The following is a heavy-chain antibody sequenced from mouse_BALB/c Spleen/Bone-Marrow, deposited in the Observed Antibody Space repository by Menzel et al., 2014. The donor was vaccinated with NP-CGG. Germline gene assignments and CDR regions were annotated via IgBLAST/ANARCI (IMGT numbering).Heavy chain of an antibody. D-gene: IGHD1-1*01. CDR1: GYSIXSDYA. Sequence: VQLKQSGPGLVKPSQSLSLTCTVTGYSIXSDYAWNWIRQFPGNELEWMGFISYSGSTSYNPSLKSRISITRDTSKNQFFLQLNSVTTEDTATYYCARFYYYGSSYKNWYFDVWGAGTTVTVSS. V-gene: IGHV3-2*02. CDR3: ARFYYYGSSYKNWYFDV. J-gene: IGHJ1*01. CDR2: ISYSGST.